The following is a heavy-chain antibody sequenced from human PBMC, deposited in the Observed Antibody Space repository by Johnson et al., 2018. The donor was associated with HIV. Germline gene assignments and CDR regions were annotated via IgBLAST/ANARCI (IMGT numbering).Heavy chain of an antibody. V-gene: IGHV3-66*01. J-gene: IGHJ3*02. Sequence: VQLVESGGGLVQPGGSLRLSCAASGFTFSSYWMSWVRQAPGKGLEWVSVIYSGGSTYYADSVKGRFTISRDNAKNSLYLQMNSLRVEDTAVYYCARERNYGTHAAFDIWGQGTMVTVSS. CDR3: ARERNYGTHAAFDI. CDR1: GFTFSSYW. D-gene: IGHD1-7*01. CDR2: IYSGGST.